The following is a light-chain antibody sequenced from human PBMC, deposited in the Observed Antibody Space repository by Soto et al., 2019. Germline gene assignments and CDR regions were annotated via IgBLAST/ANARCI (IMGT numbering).Light chain of an antibody. V-gene: IGKV3-11*01. Sequence: EVVLTQSPATLSLSPGERATLSCRASQSVRSYLAWFQHKPGQAPRLLIYDASNRATGIPGRFSGSGFGTDFTHAISSLEPEDFGVYYCQQRTNWPPLTFGGGTRVEIK. CDR2: DAS. J-gene: IGKJ4*01. CDR3: QQRTNWPPLT. CDR1: QSVRSY.